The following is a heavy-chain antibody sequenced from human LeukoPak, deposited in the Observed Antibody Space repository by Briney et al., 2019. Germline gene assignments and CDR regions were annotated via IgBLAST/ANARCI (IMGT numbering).Heavy chain of an antibody. J-gene: IGHJ4*02. V-gene: IGHV1-8*01. CDR3: ARGRGYSYGYSDY. Sequence: GASVKVSCKASGYTFTNYDIIWVRQATGQGLEWMGWMSPNSGNTGYAQKFQGRVTMTRNTSISTAFMDLSSLRSEDTGVYYCARGRGYSYGYSDYWGQGTLVTVSS. CDR1: GYTFTNYD. CDR2: MSPNSGNT. D-gene: IGHD5-18*01.